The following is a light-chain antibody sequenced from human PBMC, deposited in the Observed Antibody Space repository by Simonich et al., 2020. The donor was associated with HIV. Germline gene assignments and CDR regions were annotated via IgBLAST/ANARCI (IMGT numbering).Light chain of an antibody. CDR2: AAS. J-gene: IGKJ1*01. V-gene: IGKV1-39*01. CDR3: QQFFSTPWT. CDR1: QSISSY. Sequence: DIQMTQSPSSLSASVGDRVTVSCRASQSISSYLNWYQQKPGKAPKLLIYAASSLQRGVPSRVSGSASGTDFTLTISSLQPEDFATYYCQQFFSTPWTFGQGTKVEIK.